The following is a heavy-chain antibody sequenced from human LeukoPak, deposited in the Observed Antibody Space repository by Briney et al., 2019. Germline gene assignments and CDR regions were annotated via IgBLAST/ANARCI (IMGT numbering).Heavy chain of an antibody. J-gene: IGHJ4*02. V-gene: IGHV3-7*01. Sequence: PGGSLRLSCVASGFTFRSYWMSWVRQAPGKGLEWVANTKQDGSEKYDVDSVKGRFTISRDNAKNSLYLQMNSLRAEDTAVYYCASLRSYGSNSALDYWGQGTLVTVSS. CDR1: GFTFRSYW. CDR2: TKQDGSEK. D-gene: IGHD4-23*01. CDR3: ASLRSYGSNSALDY.